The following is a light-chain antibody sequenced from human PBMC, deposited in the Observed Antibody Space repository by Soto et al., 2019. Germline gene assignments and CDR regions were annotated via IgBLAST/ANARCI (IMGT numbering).Light chain of an antibody. CDR3: PHYGRSPLT. J-gene: IGKJ5*01. CDR2: GAS. V-gene: IGKV3-20*01. Sequence: IVLTQSPGTLSLSPGKGVTLSCRAGQIVTRSQLAWSPPTHGQAPRLXVLGASSRVLGIPDRCSCRGAWPECTRTISRLEPEDVTVDGCPHYGRSPLTFCQGTRLEI. CDR1: QIVTRSQ.